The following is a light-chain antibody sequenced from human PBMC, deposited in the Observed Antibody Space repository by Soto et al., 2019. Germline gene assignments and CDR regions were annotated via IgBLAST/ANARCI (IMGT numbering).Light chain of an antibody. CDR3: CSYAGSSTYV. CDR2: EGS. V-gene: IGLV2-23*01. Sequence: QSALTQPASVSGSPGQPITISCTGTSSDVGRYNLVSWYQQHPGRAPKLMIYEGSKRPSGVSNRLSGSKSGNTASLTISGLQAEDEADYYCCSYAGSSTYVFGTGTKVTVL. CDR1: SSDVGRYNL. J-gene: IGLJ1*01.